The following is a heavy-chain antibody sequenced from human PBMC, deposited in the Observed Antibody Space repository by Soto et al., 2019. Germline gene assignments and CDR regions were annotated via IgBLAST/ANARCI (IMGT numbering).Heavy chain of an antibody. Sequence: GGSRRLSCAASGFTFTSYAMSWVRQAPGKGLEWVSAISGSGGSTYYADSVKGRFTISRDNSKNTLYLQMNSLRAEDTAVYYCARAQRSYGYLDYWGQGTLVTVSS. CDR2: ISGSGGST. V-gene: IGHV3-23*01. CDR3: ARAQRSYGYLDY. D-gene: IGHD5-18*01. J-gene: IGHJ4*02. CDR1: GFTFTSYA.